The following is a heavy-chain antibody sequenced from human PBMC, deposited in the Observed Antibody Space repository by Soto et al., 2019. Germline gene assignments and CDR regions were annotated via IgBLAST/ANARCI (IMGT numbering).Heavy chain of an antibody. J-gene: IGHJ4*02. D-gene: IGHD1-7*01. CDR1: GLTFAKVW. CDR2: IKSQIDGGRI. CDR3: TTSVTGTPRAIDY. V-gene: IGHV3-15*01. Sequence: GGSLRLSCEVSGLTFAKVWMSWTRQAPGKGLERVGRIKSQIDGGRIDYAAPVKDRFTISRDDSKNTLYLQMNSLKTEDTAVYYCTTSVTGTPRAIDYWGQGNLVTVSS.